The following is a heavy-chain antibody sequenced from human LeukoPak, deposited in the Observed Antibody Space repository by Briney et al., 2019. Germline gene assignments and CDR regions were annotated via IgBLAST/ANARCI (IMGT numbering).Heavy chain of an antibody. V-gene: IGHV3-23*01. CDR2: ISGSGGST. D-gene: IGHD1-26*01. CDR1: GFTFSSYG. CDR3: AKDRGGTYMYFQH. Sequence: GGSLRLSCAASGFTFSSYGMSWVRQAPGKGLEWVSAISGSGGSTYYADSVKGRFTISRANSKNTLYLQMNSLRAEDTAVYYCAKDRGGTYMYFQHWGQGTLVTVSS. J-gene: IGHJ1*01.